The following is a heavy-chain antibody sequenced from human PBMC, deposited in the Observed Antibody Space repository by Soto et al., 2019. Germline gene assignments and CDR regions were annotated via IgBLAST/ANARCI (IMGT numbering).Heavy chain of an antibody. Sequence: ASVKVSCKASGYTFTSFGINCVRQAPGQGLEWMAWISAHNGNTNHAQKFQGRVTMTTDTSTSTAYMELRSLRSDDTAVYYCARGPAYDSSGYMDYWGQGTLVTVSS. CDR2: ISAHNGNT. D-gene: IGHD3-22*01. V-gene: IGHV1-18*01. J-gene: IGHJ4*02. CDR1: GYTFTSFG. CDR3: ARGPAYDSSGYMDY.